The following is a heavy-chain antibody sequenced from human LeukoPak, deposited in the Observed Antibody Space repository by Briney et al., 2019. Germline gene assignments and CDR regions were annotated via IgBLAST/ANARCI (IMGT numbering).Heavy chain of an antibody. J-gene: IGHJ4*02. D-gene: IGHD6-13*01. CDR1: GDSISTDGSY. V-gene: IGHV4-39*01. CDR3: ARRGSNWFFDY. Sequence: AETLSLTCTVPGDSISTDGSYCGWIRQPPAKGLEWIAIIYNSGSTYYNPSLKSRVTMSVDTSKNQFSPKLSSVTAADTAVYYCARRGSNWFFDYWGQGTLVTVSS. CDR2: IYNSGST.